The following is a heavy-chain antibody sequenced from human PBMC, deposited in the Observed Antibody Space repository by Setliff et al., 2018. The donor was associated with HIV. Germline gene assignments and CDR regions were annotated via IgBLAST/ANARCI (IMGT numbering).Heavy chain of an antibody. Sequence: PSETLSLTCTVSGGSINTGSYYWGWIRQPPGKGLEWIGYIYYSGSTNYNPSLKSRLTISVDTSKNQVSLKLSSVTAADTAVYYCARLRGSYDFSNWFDPWGQGTQVTVSS. V-gene: IGHV4-61*01. D-gene: IGHD3-3*01. CDR2: IYYSGST. J-gene: IGHJ5*02. CDR3: ARLRGSYDFSNWFDP. CDR1: GGSINTGSYY.